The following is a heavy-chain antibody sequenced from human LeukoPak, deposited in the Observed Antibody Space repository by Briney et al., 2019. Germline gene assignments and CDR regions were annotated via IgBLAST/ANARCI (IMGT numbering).Heavy chain of an antibody. D-gene: IGHD2-15*01. CDR3: ARSLTSGYSRAYDY. Sequence: GGSLRLSCAASGYSFSRYSMNWVRQAPGKGLEWVSYISSSSSTIYYADSVKGRFTISRDNAKNSLYLQVNRLRAEDTAVYYCARSLTSGYSRAYDYWGQGTLVTVSS. CDR1: GYSFSRYS. V-gene: IGHV3-48*01. CDR2: ISSSSSTI. J-gene: IGHJ4*02.